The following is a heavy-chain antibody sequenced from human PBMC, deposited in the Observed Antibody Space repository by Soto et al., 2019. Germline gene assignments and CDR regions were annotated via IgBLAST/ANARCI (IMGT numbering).Heavy chain of an antibody. CDR2: IYYSGST. J-gene: IGHJ6*02. CDR3: ARRAGLGLEVIYYYYGMDV. CDR1: GGSISSGDYY. D-gene: IGHD2-21*01. V-gene: IGHV4-39*01. Sequence: PSETLSLTCTVSGGSISSGDYYWSWIRQHPGKGLEWIGNIYYSGSTYYNPSLKSRVTISVDTSKNQFSLKLSSVTAADTAVYYCARRAGLGLEVIYYYYGMDVWGQGTTVTVSS.